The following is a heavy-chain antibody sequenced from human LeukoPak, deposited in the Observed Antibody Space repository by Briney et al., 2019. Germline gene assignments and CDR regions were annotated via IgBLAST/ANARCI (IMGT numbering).Heavy chain of an antibody. CDR1: GGSISSSSYY. V-gene: IGHV4-39*07. D-gene: IGHD6-19*01. CDR3: ARRRSGYSSGWAFDY. Sequence: SETLSLTCTVSGGSISSSSYYWSWIRQPPGKGLEWIGEINHSGSTNYNPSLKSRVTISVDTSKNQFSLKLSSVTAADTAVYYCARRRSGYSSGWAFDYWGQGTLVTVSS. J-gene: IGHJ4*02. CDR2: INHSGST.